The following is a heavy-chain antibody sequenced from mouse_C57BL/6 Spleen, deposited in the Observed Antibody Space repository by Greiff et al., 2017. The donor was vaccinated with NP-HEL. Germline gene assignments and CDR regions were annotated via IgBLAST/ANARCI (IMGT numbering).Heavy chain of an antibody. D-gene: IGHD1-1*01. J-gene: IGHJ2*01. CDR3: ARNNYYGSSYKDYFDY. CDR2: INPNYGTT. CDR1: GYSFTDYN. V-gene: IGHV1-39*01. Sequence: VQLKQSGPELVKPGASVKISCKASGYSFTDYNMNWVKQSNGKSLEWIGVINPNYGTTNYNQKFKGKATLTVDQSSSTAYMQLNSLTSEDSAVYYCARNNYYGSSYKDYFDYWGQGTTLTVSS.